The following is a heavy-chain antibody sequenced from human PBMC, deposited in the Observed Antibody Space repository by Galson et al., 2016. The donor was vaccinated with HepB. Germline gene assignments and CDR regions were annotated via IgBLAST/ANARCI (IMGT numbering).Heavy chain of an antibody. J-gene: IGHJ5*02. CDR1: GFTFSSYA. CDR3: AREFHNWFDP. V-gene: IGHV3-30-3*01. Sequence: SLRLSCAASGFTFSSYAMHWVRQIPGKGLEWVAVISYDGSNKYYADSVKGRFTISRDNSKNTLYLQMSSLRAEDTAVYYCAREFHNWFDPWGQGTLVTVSS. CDR2: ISYDGSNK.